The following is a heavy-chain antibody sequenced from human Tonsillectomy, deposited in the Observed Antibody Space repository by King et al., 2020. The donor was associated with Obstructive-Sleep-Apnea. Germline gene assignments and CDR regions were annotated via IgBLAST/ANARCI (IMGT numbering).Heavy chain of an antibody. D-gene: IGHD2-21*02. CDR1: GFTFSSYG. V-gene: IGHV3-30*02. CDR3: AKEGGIVMVTAFDY. J-gene: IGHJ4*02. CDR2: IRYGGLNK. Sequence: VQLVESAGGVVQPGGSLRLSCAASGFTFSSYGMHWVRQAPGKGLEWVAFIRYGGLNKYYADSVKGRFTISRDNSKNTLYLEMNSLKTEDTAVYYCAKEGGIVMVTAFDYWGQGTLVTVSS.